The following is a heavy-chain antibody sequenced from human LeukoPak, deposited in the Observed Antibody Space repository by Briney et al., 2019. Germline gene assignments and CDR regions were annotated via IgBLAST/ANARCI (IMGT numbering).Heavy chain of an antibody. J-gene: IGHJ4*02. V-gene: IGHV1-24*01. D-gene: IGHD2-2*01. Sequence: ASLKVSCKVSVYNLFALFIHWVRQAPGEGLEWVGGFDPEDGETIYAQKFQGRFTMTEDTSTDTAYMELSSLTSEDTAVYYCASGFAYQYFDSWGQGTLVTVSS. CDR2: FDPEDGET. CDR1: VYNLFALF. CDR3: ASGFAYQYFDS.